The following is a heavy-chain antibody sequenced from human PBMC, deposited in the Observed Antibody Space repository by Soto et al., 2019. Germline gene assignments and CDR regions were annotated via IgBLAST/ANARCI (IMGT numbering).Heavy chain of an antibody. J-gene: IGHJ6*02. Sequence: QVQVVESGGGVVQPGRSLRLSCTASGFTFSGHAMHWVRQPPGKGLEWVAQIWHDGSNKYYADSVKGRFTISRDNSKNTLYVNMDSLRVEDTAVYYCARDGQSLAPYALDVWGQVNSVTVSS. CDR3: ARDGQSLAPYALDV. CDR1: GFTFSGHA. V-gene: IGHV3-33*01. D-gene: IGHD6-19*01. CDR2: IWHDGSNK.